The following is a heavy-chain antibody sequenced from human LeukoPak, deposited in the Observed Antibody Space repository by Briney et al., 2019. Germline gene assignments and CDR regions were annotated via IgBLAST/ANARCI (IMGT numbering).Heavy chain of an antibody. V-gene: IGHV4-39*01. CDR1: GDSISSSSYY. Sequence: LETLSLTCTVSGDSISSSSYYWGWIRQPPGKGLEWIGSIYYSGSTYYNPSLESRVTISVDTSKNQFSLKLSSVTAADTAVYYCAGHLVGTTLRYFDLWGRGTLVTVSS. CDR3: AGHLVGTTLRYFDL. CDR2: IYYSGST. D-gene: IGHD1-26*01. J-gene: IGHJ2*01.